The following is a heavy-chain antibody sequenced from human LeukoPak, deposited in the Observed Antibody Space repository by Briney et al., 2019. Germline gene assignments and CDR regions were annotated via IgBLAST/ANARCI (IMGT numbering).Heavy chain of an antibody. Sequence: ASVKVSCKASGYTFTGYYMHWVRQAPGQGLEWMGWINPNSGGTNYAQKFQGRVTMTRDTSISTAYMELSRLRSDDTAVYYCARVRGLGYYYDSSDHYWGQGTLVTVSS. V-gene: IGHV1-2*02. CDR3: ARVRGLGYYYDSSDHY. J-gene: IGHJ4*02. CDR1: GYTFTGYY. CDR2: INPNSGGT. D-gene: IGHD3-22*01.